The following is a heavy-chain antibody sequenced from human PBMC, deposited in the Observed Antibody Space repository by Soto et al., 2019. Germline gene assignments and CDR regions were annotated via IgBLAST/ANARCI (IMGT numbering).Heavy chain of an antibody. V-gene: IGHV3-7*01. Sequence: EVQLVESGGGLVQPGGSLRLSCAASGFTFSTYWMSWVRQAPGKGLEWVANIKQDGSEKYYVDSVKGRFTFSRDNAKNTLYLQMNSLRGEDTAVYYCASYMRRYCSGGSCYEAEYFQHWGQGTLVTVSS. CDR3: ASYMRRYCSGGSCYEAEYFQH. J-gene: IGHJ1*01. CDR2: IKQDGSEK. CDR1: GFTFSTYW. D-gene: IGHD2-15*01.